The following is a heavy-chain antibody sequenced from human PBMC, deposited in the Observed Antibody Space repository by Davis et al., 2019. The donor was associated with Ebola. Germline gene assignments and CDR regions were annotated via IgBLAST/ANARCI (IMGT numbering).Heavy chain of an antibody. Sequence: GESLKISCEASGFTFSTSAMPWVRQAPGKALEWVSTIGEGSFDTYYADSVTGRFTISRDDSKNTLYLQMENLRGDDSALYFCAKGGRLQKTDFWGQGTLVTVSS. V-gene: IGHV3-23*01. J-gene: IGHJ4*02. CDR1: GFTFSTSA. CDR3: AKGGRLQKTDF. D-gene: IGHD6-25*01. CDR2: IGEGSFDT.